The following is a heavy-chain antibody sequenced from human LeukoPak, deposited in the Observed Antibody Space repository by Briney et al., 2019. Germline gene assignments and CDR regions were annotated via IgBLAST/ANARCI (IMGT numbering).Heavy chain of an antibody. V-gene: IGHV3-48*03. D-gene: IGHD3-22*01. CDR1: GFTFSSYE. CDR2: ISSSGSTI. Sequence: PGGPLRLSCAASGFTFSSYEVNWVRQAPGKGLEWVSYISSSGSTIYYADSVKGRFTISRDNAKNSLYLQMNSLRAEDTAVYYCASKRVSAFDIWGQGTMVTVSS. J-gene: IGHJ3*02. CDR3: ASKRVSAFDI.